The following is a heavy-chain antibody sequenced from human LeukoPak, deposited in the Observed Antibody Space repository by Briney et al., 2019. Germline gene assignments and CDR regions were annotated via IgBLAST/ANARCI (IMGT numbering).Heavy chain of an antibody. D-gene: IGHD6-13*01. CDR3: ARGPRYSFY. J-gene: IGHJ4*02. CDR1: GFIVSHNY. CDR2: IYIDGTT. Sequence: GGSLRLSCAASGFIVSHNYMTWVRQAPGKGLEWISVIYIDGTTYYADSVKGRFTISRDQANNTLYLQMNTLRDEDTAVYYRARGPRYSFYWGQGTLVSVSS. V-gene: IGHV3-53*01.